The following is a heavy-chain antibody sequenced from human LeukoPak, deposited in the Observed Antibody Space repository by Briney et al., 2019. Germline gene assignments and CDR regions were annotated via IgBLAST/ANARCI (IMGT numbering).Heavy chain of an antibody. CDR2: MNPNSGNT. CDR1: GYTFTSYD. J-gene: IGHJ6*04. V-gene: IGHV1-8*01. D-gene: IGHD2-15*01. CDR3: ARAVVVAATLRGMDV. Sequence: GASVKVSCKASGYTFTSYDINWVRQATGQGLEWMGWMNPNSGNTGYAQKFQGRVTITADESTSTAYMELSSLRSEDTAVYYCARAVVVAATLRGMDVWGKGTTVTVSS.